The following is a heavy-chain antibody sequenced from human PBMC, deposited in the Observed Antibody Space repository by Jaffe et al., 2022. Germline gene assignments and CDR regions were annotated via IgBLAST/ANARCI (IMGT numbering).Heavy chain of an antibody. CDR3: ARVYCSSTSPRDYYYYMDV. J-gene: IGHJ6*03. CDR2: IKQDGSEK. Sequence: EVQLVESGGGLVQPGGSLRLSCAASGFTFSSYWMSWVRQAPGKGLEWVANIKQDGSEKYYVDSVKGRFTISRDNAKNSLYLQMNSLRAEDTAVYYCARVYCSSTSPRDYYYYMDVWGKGTTVTVSS. D-gene: IGHD2-2*01. CDR1: GFTFSSYW. V-gene: IGHV3-7*01.